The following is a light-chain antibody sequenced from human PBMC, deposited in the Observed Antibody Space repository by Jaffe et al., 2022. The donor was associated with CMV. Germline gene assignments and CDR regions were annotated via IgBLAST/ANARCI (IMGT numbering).Light chain of an antibody. V-gene: IGKV3-20*01. CDR2: GAS. J-gene: IGKJ2*01. CDR3: QQYGGSPFT. Sequence: EIVLTQSPGTLSLSPGETATFSCRASQSVSNNFLAWYQQKPGKAPRLLIHGASTRATGIPDRFSASGSGTDFTLTITRLEPEDFAVFYCQQYGGSPFTFGQGTKLEIK. CDR1: QSVSNNF.